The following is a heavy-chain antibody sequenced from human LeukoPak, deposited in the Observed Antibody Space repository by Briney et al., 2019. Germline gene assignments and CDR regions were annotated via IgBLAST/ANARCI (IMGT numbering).Heavy chain of an antibody. Sequence: GGSLRLSCAASGFTFSSYEMNWVRQAPGKGLEWVSYISSSGSTIYYADSVKGRFPISRDNAKNSLYLQMNSLRAEDRAVCYCARGLYYYGSGSYSPFDYWGQGTLVTVSS. J-gene: IGHJ4*02. CDR2: ISSSGSTI. D-gene: IGHD3-10*01. CDR3: ARGLYYYGSGSYSPFDY. CDR1: GFTFSSYE. V-gene: IGHV3-48*03.